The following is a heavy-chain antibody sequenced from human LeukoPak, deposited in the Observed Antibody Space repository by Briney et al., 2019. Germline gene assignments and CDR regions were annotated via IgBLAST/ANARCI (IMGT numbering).Heavy chain of an antibody. CDR1: GFTFSSYA. D-gene: IGHD6-19*01. CDR2: ISGSGGST. CDR3: AKDPRARYSSGWYYFDY. J-gene: IGHJ4*02. Sequence: GGSLRLSCAASGFTFSSYAMSWVRQAPGKGLEWVSAISGSGGSTYYADSVKGRFTISRDNSKNTLYLQMNSLRAEDTAVYYCAKDPRARYSSGWYYFDYWGQGTLVTVSP. V-gene: IGHV3-23*01.